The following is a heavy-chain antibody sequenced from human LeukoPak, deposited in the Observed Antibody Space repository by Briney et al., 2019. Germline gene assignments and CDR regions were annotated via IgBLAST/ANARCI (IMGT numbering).Heavy chain of an antibody. CDR1: GFTFSSYA. J-gene: IGHJ4*02. Sequence: GGSLRLSCAASGFTFSSYAMSWVRQAPGKGLEWVSAISGSGGSTYYADSVKGRFTISRDNSKNTLYLQMNSLRAEDTAVYYCAKDGMGGSGSNYFDYWGQGTLVTVSS. V-gene: IGHV3-23*01. D-gene: IGHD3-10*01. CDR2: ISGSGGST. CDR3: AKDGMGGSGSNYFDY.